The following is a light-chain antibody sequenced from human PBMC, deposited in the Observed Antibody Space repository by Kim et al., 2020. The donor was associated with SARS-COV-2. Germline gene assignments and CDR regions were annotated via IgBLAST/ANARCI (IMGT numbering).Light chain of an antibody. Sequence: GGAVTLTCASSPGPVTGNSPNWFQQKPGQAPRALIFGTGNKHSWTPARFSGSLLGGKAALTLSGVQPEDEADYYCLLYCGVPQRGVFGGGTQLTVL. CDR2: GTG. J-gene: IGLJ2*01. CDR1: PGPVTGNS. V-gene: IGLV7-43*01. CDR3: LLYCGVPQRGV.